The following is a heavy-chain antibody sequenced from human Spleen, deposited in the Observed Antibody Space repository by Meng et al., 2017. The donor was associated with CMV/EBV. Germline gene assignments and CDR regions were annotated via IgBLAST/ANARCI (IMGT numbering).Heavy chain of an antibody. D-gene: IGHD6-13*01. CDR1: GGSFSGDY. J-gene: IGHJ5*02. CDR2: INNSGST. V-gene: IGHV4-34*01. Sequence: YGGSFSGDYWSWIRQPPGKGLEWIGEINNSGSTNNNPSLKSRVTISVDTSKNQFSLKLSSVTAADTAVYYCARGGTYSSPKNNWFDPWGQGTLVTVSS. CDR3: ARGGTYSSPKNNWFDP.